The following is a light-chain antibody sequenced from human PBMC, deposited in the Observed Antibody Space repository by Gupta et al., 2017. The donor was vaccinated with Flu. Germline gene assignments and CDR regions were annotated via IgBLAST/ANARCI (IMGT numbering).Light chain of an antibody. V-gene: IGKV3-11*01. CDR3: QQRSNWPLFT. Sequence: EIVLTQSPATLSLSPGERATLSCRASQRVSSYLAWYQQKPGQAPRLLIYDASNRATGIPARFSGSGSGTDFTLTISSLEHEDFAVYYCQQRSNWPLFTFGPGTKVDIK. CDR1: QRVSSY. J-gene: IGKJ3*01. CDR2: DAS.